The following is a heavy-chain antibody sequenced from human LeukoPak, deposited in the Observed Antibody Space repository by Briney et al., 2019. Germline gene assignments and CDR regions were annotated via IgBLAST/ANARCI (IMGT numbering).Heavy chain of an antibody. CDR2: INSDGSST. V-gene: IGHV3-74*01. J-gene: IGHJ3*02. CDR3: ARRSHDYVYSSTEESDAFDI. CDR1: GFTFSSYW. Sequence: GGSLRLSCAASGFTFSSYWMHWVRQAPGKGLVWVSRINSDGSSTSYADSVKGRFTISRDNAKNTLYLQMNSLRAEDTAVYYCARRSHDYVYSSTEESDAFDIWGQGTMVTVSS. D-gene: IGHD3-16*01.